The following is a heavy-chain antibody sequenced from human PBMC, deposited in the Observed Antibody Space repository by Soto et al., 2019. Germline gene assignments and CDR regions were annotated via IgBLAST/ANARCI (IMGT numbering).Heavy chain of an antibody. V-gene: IGHV3-48*01. CDR3: AREAEPSYYYMDG. J-gene: IGHJ6*03. CDR2: ISSSSSTI. Sequence: EVQLVESGGGLVQPGGSLRLSCAASGFTFSSYSMNWVRQAPGKGLEWVSYISSSSSTIYYADSVKGRFTISRDNAKNDLYLQMNSLRAEDTAVYYCAREAEPSYYYMDGWGKGTAVTVSS. CDR1: GFTFSSYS.